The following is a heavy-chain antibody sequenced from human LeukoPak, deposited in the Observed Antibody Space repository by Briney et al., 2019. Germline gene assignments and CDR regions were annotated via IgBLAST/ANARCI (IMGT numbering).Heavy chain of an antibody. CDR1: GGSISSGSYY. V-gene: IGHV4-61*02. J-gene: IGHJ6*03. CDR2: IYTSGST. Sequence: PSETLSLTCTVSGGSISSGSYYWSWIRQPAGKGLEWIGRIYTSGSTNYNPSLKSRVTISVDTSKNQFSLKLSSVTAADTAVYYCAREQYTLGGNSDYYYHYMDVWGKGTTVTVSS. CDR3: AREQYTLGGNSDYYYHYMDV. D-gene: IGHD4-23*01.